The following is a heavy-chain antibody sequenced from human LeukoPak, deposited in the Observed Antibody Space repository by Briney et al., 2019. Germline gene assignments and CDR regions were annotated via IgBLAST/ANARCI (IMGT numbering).Heavy chain of an antibody. CDR1: GYTFTGYY. V-gene: IGHV1-2*02. D-gene: IGHD3-22*01. Sequence: ASVKVSCKASGYTFTGYYTHWVRQAPGQGLEWMGWINPNSGGTNYAQKFQGRVTMTRDTSISTAYMELSRLRSDDTAVYYCARGRYYDSSGYCDYWGQGTLVTVSS. J-gene: IGHJ4*02. CDR2: INPNSGGT. CDR3: ARGRYYDSSGYCDY.